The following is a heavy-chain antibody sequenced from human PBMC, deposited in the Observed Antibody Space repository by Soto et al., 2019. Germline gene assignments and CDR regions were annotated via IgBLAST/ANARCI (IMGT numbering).Heavy chain of an antibody. CDR3: ARFAVGATFDY. D-gene: IGHD1-26*01. J-gene: IGHJ4*02. Sequence: EVQLVESRGGLVQPGGSLRLSCAASGFTSSSYSMNWVRQAPGKGLEWVSYISSSSRTIYYADSVKGRFTISRDNAKNSLYLQMKSLRAEDTAVYYCARFAVGATFDYWGQGTLVTVSS. V-gene: IGHV3-48*01. CDR1: GFTSSSYS. CDR2: ISSSSRTI.